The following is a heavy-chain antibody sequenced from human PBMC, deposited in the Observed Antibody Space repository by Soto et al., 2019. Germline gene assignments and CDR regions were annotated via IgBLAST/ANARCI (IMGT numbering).Heavy chain of an antibody. CDR2: ISGSGGTT. D-gene: IGHD2-21*02. CDR3: AKSTFGVTAVNPLEDY. CDR1: GFTFSSYA. J-gene: IGHJ4*02. V-gene: IGHV3-23*01. Sequence: EVQLLESGGGLVQPGGSLRLSCAASGFTFSSYAMSWVRQAPGKGLEWVSAISGSGGTTYYAASVKGRFTISRDNSKNTLSLQMNSLRAEDTAVYHCAKSTFGVTAVNPLEDYWGQGTLVTVSS.